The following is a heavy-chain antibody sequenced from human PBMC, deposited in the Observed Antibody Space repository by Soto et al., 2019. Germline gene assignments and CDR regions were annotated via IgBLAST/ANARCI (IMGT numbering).Heavy chain of an antibody. CDR3: ARVDEANWFDP. CDR2: IYYSGST. V-gene: IGHV4-31*03. Sequence: QVQLQESGPGLVKPSQTLSLTCTVSGGSINNGAYYWGWIRQHPGKGLEWIGYIYYSGSTYYNPSLKLRVTISLDTSKNQFSLKLPSVTAADTAVYYGARVDEANWFDPWGQGTLVTVSS. CDR1: GGSINNGAYY. J-gene: IGHJ5*02.